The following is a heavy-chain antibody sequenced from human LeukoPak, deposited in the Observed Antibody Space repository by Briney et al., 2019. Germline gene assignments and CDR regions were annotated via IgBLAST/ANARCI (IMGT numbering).Heavy chain of an antibody. V-gene: IGHV4-59*01. J-gene: IGHJ4*02. CDR2: IYYSGST. Sequence: SETLSLTCTVSGGSISSYYWSWIRQPPGKGLEWIGYIYYSGSTNYNPSLKSRVTISVDTSKNQFSLKLSSVTAADTAVYYCARSYSSGWGSYFDYWGQGTLVTVSS. D-gene: IGHD6-19*01. CDR1: GGSISSYY. CDR3: ARSYSSGWGSYFDY.